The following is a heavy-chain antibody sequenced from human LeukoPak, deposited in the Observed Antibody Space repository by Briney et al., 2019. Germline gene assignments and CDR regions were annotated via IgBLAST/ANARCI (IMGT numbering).Heavy chain of an antibody. J-gene: IGHJ3*02. CDR1: GFTFSSYW. CDR3: AAPTVYGI. Sequence: GGSLRLSCAASGFTFSSYWMHWVRRAPGKGLVWVSRINTDGSSTSYADSVKGRFTISRDNAKSALYLQMNSLRAEDTAVYYCAAPTVYGIWGQGTMVTVSS. CDR2: INTDGSST. V-gene: IGHV3-74*01. D-gene: IGHD1-14*01.